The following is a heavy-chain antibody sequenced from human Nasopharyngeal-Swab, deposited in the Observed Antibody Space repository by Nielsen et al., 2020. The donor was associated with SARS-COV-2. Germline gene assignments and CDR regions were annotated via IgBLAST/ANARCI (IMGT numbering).Heavy chain of an antibody. V-gene: IGHV1-3*01. CDR1: GYTFTSYA. J-gene: IGHJ6*03. Sequence: ASVKVSCEASGYTFTSYAMHWVRQAPGQRLEWMGWINAGNGNTKYSQKFQGRVTITRNTSASTAYMELSSLRSEDTAVYYCARVPTNYYMDVWGKGTTVTVSS. CDR2: INAGNGNT. D-gene: IGHD1-26*01. CDR3: ARVPTNYYMDV.